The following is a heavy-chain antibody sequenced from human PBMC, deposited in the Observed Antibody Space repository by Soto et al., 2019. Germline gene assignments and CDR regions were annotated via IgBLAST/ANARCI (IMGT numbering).Heavy chain of an antibody. Sequence: GGSLRLSCAASGFTFSSYGMHWVRQAPGKGLEWVAVIWYDGSNKDYADSVKGRFTISRDNSKNTLYLQMNSLRAEDTAVYYCARDFEPHDYIWGSYRSMIDYWGQGTLVTVSS. D-gene: IGHD3-16*02. V-gene: IGHV3-33*01. CDR3: ARDFEPHDYIWGSYRSMIDY. CDR1: GFTFSSYG. CDR2: IWYDGSNK. J-gene: IGHJ4*02.